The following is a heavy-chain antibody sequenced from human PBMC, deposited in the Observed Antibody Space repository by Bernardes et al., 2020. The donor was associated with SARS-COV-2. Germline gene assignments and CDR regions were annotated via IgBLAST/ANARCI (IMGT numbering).Heavy chain of an antibody. CDR2: IKQDGSEK. D-gene: IGHD3-10*01. CDR1: GFTFSSYW. CDR3: AFGSGSYYWHRYPFDY. Sequence: GGSLRLSCAASGFTFSSYWMSWVRQAPGKGLEWVANIKQDGSEKYYVDSVKGRFTISRDNAKNSLYLQMNSLRAEDTAVYYCAFGSGSYYWHRYPFDYWGQGTLVTVSS. V-gene: IGHV3-7*01. J-gene: IGHJ4*02.